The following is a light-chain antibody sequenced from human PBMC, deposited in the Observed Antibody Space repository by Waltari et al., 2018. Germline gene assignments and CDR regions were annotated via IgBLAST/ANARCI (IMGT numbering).Light chain of an antibody. Sequence: QSVLTQPPSASGTPGQRVTIPCSGSSPTLGRHYVTWYQQLPGTAPQPLIYRNNPRPSGVPDRFSGSKSGTSASLAISGLRSEDEADYYCAAWDDSLSGLYVFGTGTKVTVL. CDR1: SPTLGRHY. CDR3: AAWDDSLSGLYV. V-gene: IGLV1-47*01. CDR2: RNN. J-gene: IGLJ1*01.